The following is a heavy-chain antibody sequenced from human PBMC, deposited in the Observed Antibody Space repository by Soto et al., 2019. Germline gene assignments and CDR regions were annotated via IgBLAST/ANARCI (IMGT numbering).Heavy chain of an antibody. D-gene: IGHD1-1*01. CDR1: GYTFSEYY. J-gene: IGHJ4*02. Sequence: ASVKVSCKASGYTFSEYYIHWVRQAPGEGLEWMGWINPNRGGTNYAQRFQGWVTMTRDTSITTAYMELTSLKSDDTAMYYCARDLSQMRTTQYQFDFSGQGTRVTVSS. V-gene: IGHV1-2*04. CDR3: ARDLSQMRTTQYQFDF. CDR2: INPNRGGT.